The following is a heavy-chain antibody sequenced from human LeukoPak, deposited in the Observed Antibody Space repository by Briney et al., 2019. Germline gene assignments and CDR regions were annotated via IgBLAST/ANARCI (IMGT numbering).Heavy chain of an antibody. CDR2: IYSTGST. CDR1: GGSISSYY. J-gene: IGHJ4*02. V-gene: IGHV4-4*07. Sequence: SETLSLTCTVSGGSISSYYWSWIRQPAGEGLEWIGHIYSTGSTNYNPSLKSRVTLSVDRSKNQFSLKLSSVTAADTAVYYCARGTGTTLDFDYWGQGTLVTVSS. D-gene: IGHD1-7*01. CDR3: ARGTGTTLDFDY.